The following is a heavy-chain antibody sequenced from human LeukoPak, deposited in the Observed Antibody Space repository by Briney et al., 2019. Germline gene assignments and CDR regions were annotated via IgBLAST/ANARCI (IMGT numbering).Heavy chain of an antibody. D-gene: IGHD6-19*01. CDR2: INPNSGGT. J-gene: IGHJ4*02. CDR1: GCTFTGYY. CDR3: ARDSSGWYEVDYFDY. V-gene: IGHV1-2*06. Sequence: ASVKVSCKPSGCTFTGYYMHWGRQAPGQGLEWMGRINPNSGGTNYAQKFQGRVTMTRDTSIGTAYMELSRLRSDDTAVYYCARDSSGWYEVDYFDYWGQGTLVTVS.